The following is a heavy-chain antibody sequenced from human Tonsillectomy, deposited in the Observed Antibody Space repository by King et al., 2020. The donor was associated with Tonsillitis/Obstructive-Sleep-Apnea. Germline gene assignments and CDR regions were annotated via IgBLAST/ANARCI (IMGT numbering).Heavy chain of an antibody. CDR1: GGSVSSGSSY. D-gene: IGHD3-10*01. CDR3: ARAPLGFRELWFDP. J-gene: IGHJ5*02. V-gene: IGHV4-61*01. CDR2: IYYSGST. Sequence: VQLQESGPGLVKPSETLSLTCTVSGGSVSSGSSYWSWIRQPPGKGLEWIGYIYYSGSTNYNPSLQSRVTISVDTSKNHFSLKLSAVTAADTAVYYCARAPLGFRELWFDPWGQGTLVTVSS.